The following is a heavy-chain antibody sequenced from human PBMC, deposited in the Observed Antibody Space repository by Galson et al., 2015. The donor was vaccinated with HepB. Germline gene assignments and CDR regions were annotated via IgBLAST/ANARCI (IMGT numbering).Heavy chain of an antibody. CDR1: GNTFTGYY. V-gene: IGHV1-46*01. Sequence: SVKVSCKASGNTFTGYYMHWVRQAPGQGLEWMGIISPSSGSTTYAQKFQGRVTMTRDTSTSTVYMELSSLRSEDTAVYYCARVNVGWFDPWGQGTLVTVSS. CDR3: ARVNVGWFDP. J-gene: IGHJ5*02. CDR2: ISPSSGST. D-gene: IGHD3-16*01.